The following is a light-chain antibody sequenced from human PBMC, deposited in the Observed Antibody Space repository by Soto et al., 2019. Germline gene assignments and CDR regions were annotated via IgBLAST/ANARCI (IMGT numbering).Light chain of an antibody. CDR1: SSNIRNNY. CDR2: DNN. J-gene: IGLJ1*01. V-gene: IGLV1-51*01. Sequence: QSVLTQPPSVSAAPRQKVTISCSGSSSNIRNNYVSWYQQLPGTAPKLLIYDNNKRPSGIPDRFSGSKSGTSATLGITGLXTGDEADYYCGTWDSSLSAYVFGTGTKVTVL. CDR3: GTWDSSLSAYV.